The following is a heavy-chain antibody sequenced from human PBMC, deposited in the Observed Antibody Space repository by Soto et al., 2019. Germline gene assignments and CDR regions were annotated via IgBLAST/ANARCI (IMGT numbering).Heavy chain of an antibody. V-gene: IGHV2-5*02. CDR3: AHSSDYGDYVVRWFDP. CDR1: GFPLRPCGKG. J-gene: IGHJ5*02. CDR2: IYWDDDK. D-gene: IGHD4-17*01. Sequence: GSAPTPVNPPPTLTLTCTFSGFPLRPCGKGVGWIRQPPGKALEWLALIYWDDDKRYSPSLKSRLTITKDTSKNQVVLTITNMDPVDTATYYCAHSSDYGDYVVRWFDPWGQGTLVTVSS.